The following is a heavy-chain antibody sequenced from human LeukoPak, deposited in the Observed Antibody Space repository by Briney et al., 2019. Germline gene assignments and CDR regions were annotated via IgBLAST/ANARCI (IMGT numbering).Heavy chain of an antibody. J-gene: IGHJ4*02. V-gene: IGHV4-59*12. CDR3: ARIKGQWLRNSNFDY. CDR2: IYYSGST. CDR1: GGSISSYY. Sequence: SETLSLTCTVSGGSISSYYWSWIRQPPGKGLEWIGYIYYSGSTNYNPSLESRVTISVDTSKNQFSLKLSSVTAADTAVYYCARIKGQWLRNSNFDYWGQGTLVTVSS. D-gene: IGHD6-19*01.